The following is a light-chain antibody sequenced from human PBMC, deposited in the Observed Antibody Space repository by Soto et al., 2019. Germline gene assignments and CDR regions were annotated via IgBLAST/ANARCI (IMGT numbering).Light chain of an antibody. CDR1: SSDVGGYDS. CDR3: SSYAGSNTFV. CDR2: DVD. V-gene: IGLV2-8*01. J-gene: IGLJ1*01. Sequence: QSALTQPPSASGSPGQSVTISCSGTSSDVGGYDSVSWYQHHPGKVPKLIIFDVDKWPSRVPDRSSGFKSGNTASLTVSGLRAEDEADYYCSSYAGSNTFVFGTGTKVTVL.